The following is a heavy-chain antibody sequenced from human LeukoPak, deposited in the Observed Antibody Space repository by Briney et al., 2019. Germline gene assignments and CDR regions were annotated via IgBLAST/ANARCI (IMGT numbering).Heavy chain of an antibody. CDR1: GGTFSSYA. J-gene: IGHJ6*02. CDR3: ARGGIAARPSHYYYYYGMDV. Sequence: ASVKVSCKASGGTFSSYAISWVRQAPGQGLEWMGGIIPIFGTANYAQKFQGRVTITADESTSTAYMELSSLRSGDTAVYYCARGGIAARPSHYYYYYGMDVWGQGTTVTVSS. D-gene: IGHD6-6*01. V-gene: IGHV1-69*13. CDR2: IIPIFGTA.